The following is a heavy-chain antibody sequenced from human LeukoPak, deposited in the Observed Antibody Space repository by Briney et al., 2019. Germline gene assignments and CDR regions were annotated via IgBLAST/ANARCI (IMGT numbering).Heavy chain of an antibody. J-gene: IGHJ4*02. CDR1: GFAFSTYA. Sequence: GGSLRLSCAASGFAFSTYAMNWVREAPGKGLEWVSFITSDSNTIYYADSMKGRFTISRDNAENSLYLQMNSLSAEDTAVYYCARDRMGGSFDYWGQGTLVTVSS. CDR3: ARDRMGGSFDY. D-gene: IGHD2-15*01. V-gene: IGHV3-48*01. CDR2: ITSDSNTI.